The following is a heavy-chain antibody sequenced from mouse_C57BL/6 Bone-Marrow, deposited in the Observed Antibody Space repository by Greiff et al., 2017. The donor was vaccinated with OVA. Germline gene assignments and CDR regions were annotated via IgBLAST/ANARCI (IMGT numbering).Heavy chain of an antibody. CDR1: GYTFTSYW. Sequence: QVQLQQPGAELVKPGASVKVSRKASGYTFTSYWMHWVKQRPGQGLEWIGRIHPSDSDTNYNQKFKGKATLTVDKSSSTAYMQLVCLTSEDSAFYYCAIESVYYYGSSPFAYWGQGTLVTVSA. D-gene: IGHD1-1*01. CDR3: AIESVYYYGSSPFAY. CDR2: IHPSDSDT. J-gene: IGHJ3*01. V-gene: IGHV1-74*01.